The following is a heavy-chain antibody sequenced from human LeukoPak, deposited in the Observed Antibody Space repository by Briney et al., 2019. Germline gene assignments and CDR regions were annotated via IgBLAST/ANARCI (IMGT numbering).Heavy chain of an antibody. CDR1: GFTFSSYA. D-gene: IGHD2-2*01. CDR3: AKDKGYCSSTSCYRIPTDY. J-gene: IGHJ4*02. V-gene: IGHV3-23*01. CDR2: ISGSGGST. Sequence: GGSLRLSCAASGFTFSSYAMSWVRQAPGKGLEWVSAISGSGGSTYYADSVKGRFTISRDNSKNTLYLQMNSLRAEDTAVYYCAKDKGYCSSTSCYRIPTDYWGQGTLVTVSS.